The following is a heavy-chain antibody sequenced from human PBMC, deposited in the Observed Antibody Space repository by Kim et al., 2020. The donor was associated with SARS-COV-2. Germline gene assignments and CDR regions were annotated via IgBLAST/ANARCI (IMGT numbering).Heavy chain of an antibody. J-gene: IGHJ6*02. CDR1: GGSISSYY. Sequence: SETLSLTCTVSGGSISSYYWSWIRQPPGKGLEWIGYIYYSGSTNYNPSLKSRVTISVDTSKNQFSLKLSSVTAADTAVYYCARDLYSSSWTGGPDYYYYYGMDFWGQGTTVTVSS. D-gene: IGHD6-13*01. CDR2: IYYSGST. V-gene: IGHV4-59*13. CDR3: ARDLYSSSWTGGPDYYYYYGMDF.